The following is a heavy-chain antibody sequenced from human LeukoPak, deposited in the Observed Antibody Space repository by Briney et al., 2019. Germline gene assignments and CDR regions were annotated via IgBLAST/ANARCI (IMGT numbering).Heavy chain of an antibody. CDR2: LYSGGST. CDR1: GFTVSSDY. D-gene: IGHD3-10*01. CDR3: ARSPDYYGSGTYYIDYYYGMDV. V-gene: IGHV3-66*01. J-gene: IGHJ6*02. Sequence: GGSLRLSCAGSGFTVSSDYMSWVRQAPGKGLEWVSVLYSGGSTYYADSVKGRFTISRDNSKNTPYLRMNSLRAEDTAVYYCARSPDYYGSGTYYIDYYYGMDVWGQGTTVTVSS.